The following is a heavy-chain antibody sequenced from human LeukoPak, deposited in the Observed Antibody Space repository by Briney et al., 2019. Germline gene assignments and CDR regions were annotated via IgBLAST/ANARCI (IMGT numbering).Heavy chain of an antibody. D-gene: IGHD1-1*01. V-gene: IGHV4-38-2*02. CDR2: ISHSGTT. J-gene: IGHJ4*02. CDR3: TREEGGTTVDY. CDR1: GYSISSGYF. Sequence: SETLSLTCTVSGYSISSGYFWGWIRQPPGKGLEWIGSISHSGTTYYNPSPKSRITISQDTSKNQFSLKVNSVTAADTAAYYCTREEGGTTVDYWGQGTLVTVSS.